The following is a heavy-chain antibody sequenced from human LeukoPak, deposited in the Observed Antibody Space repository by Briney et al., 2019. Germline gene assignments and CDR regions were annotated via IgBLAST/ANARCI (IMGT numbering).Heavy chain of an antibody. CDR2: IYPGDSDT. J-gene: IGHJ3*02. D-gene: IGHD3-9*01. CDR1: GYSFTSYW. V-gene: IGHV5-51*01. CDR3: ARQKDYDIYAFDI. Sequence: GESLKISCKGSGYSFTSYWIGWVRQMPGKGLEWMGIIYPGDSDTRYSPSFQGQVTISADKSIRTAYLQWSGLKASDTAMYYCARQKDYDIYAFDIWGQGTMVTVSS.